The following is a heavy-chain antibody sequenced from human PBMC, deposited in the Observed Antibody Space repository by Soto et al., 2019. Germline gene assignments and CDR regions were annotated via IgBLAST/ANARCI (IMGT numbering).Heavy chain of an antibody. Sequence: ASVKVSCKVSRYIFSELSIYWVRQAPGKGLEWMGGFDPEDGEIIYAQNFQGRVTMTEDSATDTAYMELRSLRLEDTAVYYCAADGPRTNYYDTDGYRAWGQGTLVTVPQ. D-gene: IGHD3-16*01. CDR1: RYIFSELS. J-gene: IGHJ5*02. V-gene: IGHV1-24*01. CDR3: AADGPRTNYYDTDGYRA. CDR2: FDPEDGEI.